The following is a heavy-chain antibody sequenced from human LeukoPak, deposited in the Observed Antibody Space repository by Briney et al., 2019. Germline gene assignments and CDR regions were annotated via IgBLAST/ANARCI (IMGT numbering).Heavy chain of an antibody. V-gene: IGHV3-30*02. Sequence: PGGSLRLSCEASESTFTTYGMHWVRQAPGKGLEWVAFIPYDASNEYYGDSVKGRFTISRDNSKNTLYLQMNSLRAEDTAVYFCAKWKNNNSGYDHWGKGTLVTVSS. CDR2: IPYDASNE. CDR3: AKWKNNNSGYDH. CDR1: ESTFTTYG. J-gene: IGHJ5*02. D-gene: IGHD5-12*01.